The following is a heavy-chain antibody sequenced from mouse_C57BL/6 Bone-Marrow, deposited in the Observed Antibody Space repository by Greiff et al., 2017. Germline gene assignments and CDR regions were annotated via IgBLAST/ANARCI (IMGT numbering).Heavy chain of an antibody. CDR1: GYTFTDYY. CDR2: INPNNGGT. D-gene: IGHD1-1*01. CDR3: ASNYDGSREAWLAY. Sequence: VQLQQSGPELVKPGASVKISCKASGYTFTDYYMNWVKQSHGKSLEWIGDINPNNGGTSYNQKFKGKATLTVDKSSSTAYMELRSLTSEASAVYYCASNYDGSREAWLAYWGQGTLVTVSA. J-gene: IGHJ3*01. V-gene: IGHV1-26*01.